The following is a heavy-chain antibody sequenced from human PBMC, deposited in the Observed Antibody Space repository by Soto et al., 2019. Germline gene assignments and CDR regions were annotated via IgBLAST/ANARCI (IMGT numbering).Heavy chain of an antibody. CDR3: ARGDYDSSSNDAFDI. CDR2: IYYSGST. J-gene: IGHJ3*02. V-gene: IGHV4-31*03. D-gene: IGHD3-22*01. CDR1: GGSISSGGYY. Sequence: PSETLSLTCTVSGGSISSGGYYWSWIRQHPGKGLEWIGYIYYSGSTYYNPSLKSRVTISVDTSKNQFSLKLSSVTAADTAVYYCARGDYDSSSNDAFDIWGQGTMVTVSS.